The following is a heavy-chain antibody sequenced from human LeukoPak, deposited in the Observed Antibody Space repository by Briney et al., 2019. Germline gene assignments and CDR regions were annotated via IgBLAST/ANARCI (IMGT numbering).Heavy chain of an antibody. Sequence: PGGSLRLSCAASGFTFSSYAMHWVRQAPGKGLEWVAVISYDGSNKYYADSVKGRFTISRDNSKNTLYLQMNSLRAEDTAVYYCARAGGYYDSMDYWGQGTLVTVSS. V-gene: IGHV3-30*04. D-gene: IGHD3-22*01. CDR3: ARAGGYYDSMDY. J-gene: IGHJ4*02. CDR1: GFTFSSYA. CDR2: ISYDGSNK.